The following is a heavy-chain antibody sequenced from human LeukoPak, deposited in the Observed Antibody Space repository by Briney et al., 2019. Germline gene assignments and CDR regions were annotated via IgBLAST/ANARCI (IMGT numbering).Heavy chain of an antibody. Sequence: ASVKVSCKTSGYSFTDYYMHWVRQAPGQGREWMGWINPNSGGTSSAQKFQGRVTMTRDTSITTVYMEMSWLTSDDTAIYYCARADRLHGGPYLIGPWGQGTLVTVSS. CDR3: ARADRLHGGPYLIGP. CDR2: INPNSGGT. V-gene: IGHV1-2*02. D-gene: IGHD2-21*01. J-gene: IGHJ5*02. CDR1: GYSFTDYY.